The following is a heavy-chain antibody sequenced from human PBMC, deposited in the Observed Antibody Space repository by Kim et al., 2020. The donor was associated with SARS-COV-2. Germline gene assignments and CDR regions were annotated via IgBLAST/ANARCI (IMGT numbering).Heavy chain of an antibody. CDR2: ISYSGSTI. Sequence: GGSLRLSCAASGFTFSDYYMSWIRQAPGKGLEWVSYISYSGSTIYYADSVKGRFTISRDNAKNSLYLQMNSLRAEDTAVYYCARGPASSIDCSGGSCYAYYGMDVWGQGTTVTVSS. J-gene: IGHJ6*02. CDR3: ARGPASSIDCSGGSCYAYYGMDV. D-gene: IGHD2-15*01. V-gene: IGHV3-11*01. CDR1: GFTFSDYY.